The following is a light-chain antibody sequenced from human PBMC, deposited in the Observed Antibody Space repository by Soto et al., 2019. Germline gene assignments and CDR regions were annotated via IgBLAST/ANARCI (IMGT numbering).Light chain of an antibody. CDR1: QSVDSSF. J-gene: IGKJ1*01. V-gene: IGKV3-11*01. CDR2: DAS. CDR3: QQCYNWPQWT. Sequence: EIVLTQSPGTLSLSPGERVTLSCRTSQSVDSSFVAWFQQKPGQAPRRLIYDASNRATGIPARFSGSGSGTDFTLTISSREPEDFALYYCQQCYNWPQWTFGQGTKVDI.